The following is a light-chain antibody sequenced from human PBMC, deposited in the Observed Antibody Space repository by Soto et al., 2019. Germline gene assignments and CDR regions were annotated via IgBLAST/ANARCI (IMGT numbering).Light chain of an antibody. CDR2: GAS. V-gene: IGKV3-20*01. CDR1: QSVSSSY. J-gene: IGKJ1*01. Sequence: TLSLSPGERATLSCRASQSVSSSYLAWYQQKPGQAPRLLIYGASSRATGIPDRFSGSGSGTDFTLTISRLEPEDFAVYYCQQYGSGWTFGQGTKVDIK. CDR3: QQYGSGWT.